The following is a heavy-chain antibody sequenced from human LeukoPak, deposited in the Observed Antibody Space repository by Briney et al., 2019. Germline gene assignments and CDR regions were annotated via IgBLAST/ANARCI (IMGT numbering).Heavy chain of an antibody. V-gene: IGHV3-30*02. CDR3: AKDSPEYTFDY. CDR1: GFTFSTHG. CDR2: IRYDGINK. J-gene: IGHJ4*02. D-gene: IGHD2/OR15-2a*01. Sequence: GGSLRLSCAASGFTFSTHGMHWVRQAPGKGLEWVAFIRYDGINKYYADSVKGRFTISRDSFKNTLYLQMNSLRPEDTAVYYCAKDSPEYTFDYWGQGTLVTVSS.